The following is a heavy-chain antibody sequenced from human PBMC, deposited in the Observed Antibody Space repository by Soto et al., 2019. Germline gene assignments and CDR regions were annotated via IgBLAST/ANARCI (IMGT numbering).Heavy chain of an antibody. CDR1: GYGFTTYG. CDR3: AGGRYGDY. V-gene: IGHV1-18*01. CDR2: ISAHNGNT. Sequence: QVHLVQSGAEVKKPGASVKVSCKGSGYGFTTYGITWVRQAPGQGLEWMAWISAHNGNTNYAQKLQGRVTVTRDTSKSTAYMGRRSLRSDATAVYYCAGGRYGDYWGQGALVTVSS. D-gene: IGHD1-1*01. J-gene: IGHJ4*02.